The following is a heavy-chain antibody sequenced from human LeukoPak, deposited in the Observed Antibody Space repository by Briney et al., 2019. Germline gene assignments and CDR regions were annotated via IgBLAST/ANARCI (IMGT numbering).Heavy chain of an antibody. Sequence: ASVKVSCKASGGTFSSYAISWVRQAPGQGLEWMGGIIPIFGTANYAQKFQGRVTSTADESTSTAYMELSSLRSEDTAVYYCARDGGYSPFPEYHQYYFDYWGQGTLVTVSS. D-gene: IGHD5-18*01. CDR3: ARDGGYSPFPEYHQYYFDY. J-gene: IGHJ4*02. CDR2: IIPIFGTA. CDR1: GGTFSSYA. V-gene: IGHV1-69*01.